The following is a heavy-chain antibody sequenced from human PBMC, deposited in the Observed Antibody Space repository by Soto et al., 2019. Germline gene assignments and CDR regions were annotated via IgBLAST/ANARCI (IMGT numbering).Heavy chain of an antibody. Sequence: ASVKVSCKXSGYTFTSYYMHWVRQAPGQGLEWMGIINPSGGSTSYAQKFQGRVTMTRDTSTSTVYMELSSLRSEDTAVYYCARAGYYDSSGYGNWFDPWGQGTLVTVSS. D-gene: IGHD3-22*01. CDR3: ARAGYYDSSGYGNWFDP. V-gene: IGHV1-46*01. CDR1: GYTFTSYY. CDR2: INPSGGST. J-gene: IGHJ5*02.